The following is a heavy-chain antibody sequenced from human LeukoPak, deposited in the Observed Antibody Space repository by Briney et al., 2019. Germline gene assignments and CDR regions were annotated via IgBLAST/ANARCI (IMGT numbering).Heavy chain of an antibody. V-gene: IGHV3-7*03. Sequence: GGSLRLSCAPSGLTFSTYWMNWVRQAPGKGLEWVANINQDGSLTYYMDSVKGRFTISRDNAKNSLYLQMNSLKTEDTALYYCAKDNRGGQFYFYYMDVWGMGTTVTISS. CDR1: GLTFSTYW. CDR2: INQDGSLT. J-gene: IGHJ6*03. CDR3: AKDNRGGQFYFYYMDV. D-gene: IGHD3-10*01.